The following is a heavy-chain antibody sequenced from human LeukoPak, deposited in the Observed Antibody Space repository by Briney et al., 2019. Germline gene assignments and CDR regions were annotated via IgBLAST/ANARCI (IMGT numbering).Heavy chain of an antibody. CDR1: GFSLSDYY. Sequence: GGSLRLSRAASGFSLSDYYMSWIRQAPGKGLEWVSYISNRGRVTYYADSVKGRFTISRDNAKNLLFLQMNRLRAEDTAVYYCARETEYSSSWYDSWGQGTLVTVSS. J-gene: IGHJ5*01. CDR3: ARETEYSSSWYDS. D-gene: IGHD2-2*01. CDR2: ISNRGRVT. V-gene: IGHV3-11*01.